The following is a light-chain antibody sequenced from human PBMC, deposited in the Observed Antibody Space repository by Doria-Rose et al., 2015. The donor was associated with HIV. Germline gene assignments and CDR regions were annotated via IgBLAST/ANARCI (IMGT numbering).Light chain of an antibody. CDR2: GAS. J-gene: IGKJ3*01. V-gene: IGKV3-20*01. Sequence: SPGTLSLSPGERASLSCRASQSVSSSYLAWYQQKPGQAPRLLIYGASSRATGIPDRFSGSGSGSDFTLTISGLEPEDFAVYFCQQYGSSPFTFGPGTKVDIK. CDR1: QSVSSSY. CDR3: QQYGSSPFT.